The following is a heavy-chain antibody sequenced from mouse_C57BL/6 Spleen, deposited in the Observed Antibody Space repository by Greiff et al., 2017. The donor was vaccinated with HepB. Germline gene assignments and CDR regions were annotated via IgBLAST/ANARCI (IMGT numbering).Heavy chain of an antibody. CDR1: GFSLSTFGMG. D-gene: IGHD1-1*01. J-gene: IGHJ2*01. Sequence: QVTLKVSGPGLLQPSQTLSLTCSFSGFSLSTFGMGVGWIRQPSGQGLEWLAHIWWDDAKYYNPALKSRLTISKNTSKNQVFLKIANGDTADTATYYCARILLLQQLPYYFDDWGQGTTLTVSS. CDR2: IWWDDAK. V-gene: IGHV8-8*01. CDR3: ARILLLQQLPYYFDD.